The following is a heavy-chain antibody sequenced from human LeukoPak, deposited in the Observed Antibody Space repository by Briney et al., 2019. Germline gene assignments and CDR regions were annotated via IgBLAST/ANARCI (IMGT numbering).Heavy chain of an antibody. CDR1: GGSFSGYY. D-gene: IGHD3-22*01. CDR3: ARGVTMIDY. CDR2: INHSGST. V-gene: IGHV4-34*01. J-gene: IGHJ4*02. Sequence: SGTLSLTCAVYGGSFSGYYWSWIRQPPGKGLEWIGEINHSGSTNYNPSLKSRVTISVDTSKNQFSLKLSSVTAADTAVYYCARGVTMIDYWGQGTLVTVSS.